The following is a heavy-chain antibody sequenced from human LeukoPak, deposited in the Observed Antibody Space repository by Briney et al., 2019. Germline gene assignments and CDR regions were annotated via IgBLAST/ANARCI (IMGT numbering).Heavy chain of an antibody. Sequence: PGRSLRLSCAASGFTFSSYAMSWVRQAPGKGPEWVSTISIDGGRTYYADPVKGRFTVSRDTSKNTLYLQMNSLRAEDTAVYYCARKGIGSSRYQNMDVWGKGTTVTVSS. CDR2: ISIDGGRT. V-gene: IGHV3-23*01. CDR1: GFTFSSYA. D-gene: IGHD6-25*01. CDR3: ARKGIGSSRYQNMDV. J-gene: IGHJ6*03.